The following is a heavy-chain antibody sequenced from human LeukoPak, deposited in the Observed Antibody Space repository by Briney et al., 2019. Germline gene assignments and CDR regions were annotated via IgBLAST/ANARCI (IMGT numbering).Heavy chain of an antibody. V-gene: IGHV4-59*08. D-gene: IGHD3-9*01. J-gene: IGHJ4*02. Sequence: SETLSLTCTVPGGSISSYYWSWIRQPPGKGLEWIGYIYYSGSTNYNPSLKSRVTISVDTSKNQFSLKLSSVTAADTAVCYCARLRRYFDWLFPDYWGQGTLVTVSS. CDR1: GGSISSYY. CDR2: IYYSGST. CDR3: ARLRRYFDWLFPDY.